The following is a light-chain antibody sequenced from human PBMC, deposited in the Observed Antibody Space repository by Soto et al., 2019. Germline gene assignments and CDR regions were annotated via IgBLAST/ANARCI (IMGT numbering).Light chain of an antibody. CDR3: QQARRFPIT. CDR2: AAS. J-gene: IGKJ5*01. Sequence: DIQMTQSPSSVSASVGDRVTISWRASQDISNWLAWYQQKPGEAPKFLIYAASNLQSGVPSKFSVSGSGTHFTLTISSLQPGDFAVYYCQQARRFPITFGQGTRLEIK. V-gene: IGKV1-12*01. CDR1: QDISNW.